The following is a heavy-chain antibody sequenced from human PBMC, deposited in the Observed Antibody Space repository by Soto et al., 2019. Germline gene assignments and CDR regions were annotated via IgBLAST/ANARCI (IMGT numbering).Heavy chain of an antibody. J-gene: IGHJ5*02. CDR3: ARGLYCSGGSCYFGDWFDP. Sequence: GASVKVSCKASGGTFSSYTISWVRQAPGQGLEWMGRIIPILGIANYAQKFQGRVTITADKSTSTAYMELSSLRSEDTAVYYCARGLYCSGGSCYFGDWFDPWGQGTLVTVSS. CDR1: GGTFSSYT. D-gene: IGHD2-15*01. V-gene: IGHV1-69*02. CDR2: IIPILGIA.